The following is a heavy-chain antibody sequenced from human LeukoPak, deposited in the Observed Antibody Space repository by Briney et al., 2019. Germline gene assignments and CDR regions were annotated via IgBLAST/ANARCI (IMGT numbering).Heavy chain of an antibody. Sequence: GSLRLSCAASGFTVSSNYMSWVRQPPGKGLEWIGEINHSGSTNYNPSLKSRVTISVDTSKNQFSLKLSSVTAADTAVYYCARGDDYKSTYFDNWGQGTLVTVSP. CDR3: ARGDDYKSTYFDN. CDR2: INHSGST. CDR1: GFTVSSNY. D-gene: IGHD5-12*01. J-gene: IGHJ4*02. V-gene: IGHV4-34*01.